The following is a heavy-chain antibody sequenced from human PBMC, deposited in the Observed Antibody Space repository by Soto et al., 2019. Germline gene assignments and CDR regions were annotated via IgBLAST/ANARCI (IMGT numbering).Heavy chain of an antibody. D-gene: IGHD4-17*01. CDR2: TYYSGST. V-gene: IGHV4-39*01. CDR3: ARHPPYGPLDY. J-gene: IGHJ4*02. Sequence: PSEILSLTCAVSGDSGGFISSSSYHWGWIRQPPGKGLEWIGNTYYSGSTYYNPSLKSRVTISGDTSKNQFSLRLTSVTAADTAAYYCARHPPYGPLDYWGQGTLVNVSS. CDR1: GDSGGFISSSSYH.